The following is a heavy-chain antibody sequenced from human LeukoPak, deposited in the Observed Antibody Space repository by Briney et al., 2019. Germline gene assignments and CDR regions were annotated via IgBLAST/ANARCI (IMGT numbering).Heavy chain of an antibody. CDR3: ARDYYRDYRDV. CDR2: IYYSGST. V-gene: IGHV4-59*01. J-gene: IGHJ6*03. Sequence: SETLSLTCTVSGGSISSYYWSWIRQPPGKGLEWIGYIYYSGSTNYNPSLKSRVTIPVDTSKNQFSLKLSSVTAADTAVYYCARDYYRDYRDVWGKGTTVTVSS. CDR1: GGSISSYY. D-gene: IGHD3-22*01.